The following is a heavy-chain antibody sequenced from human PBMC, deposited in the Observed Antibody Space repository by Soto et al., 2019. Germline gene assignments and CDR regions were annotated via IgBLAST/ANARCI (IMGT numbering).Heavy chain of an antibody. D-gene: IGHD6-19*01. V-gene: IGHV2-5*02. CDR3: AHTLVAGLGYYFDY. CDR1: GFSLSTTRVG. Sequence: QITLKESGPTLVKPTQTLTLTCTFSGFSLSTTRVGVGWIRKPPGNALEWLALIYWDDDKRYSPFLKSRLTITKDTSKNQVVLTMTNMDPMDTATYFCAHTLVAGLGYYFDYWGQGTLVTVSS. J-gene: IGHJ4*01. CDR2: IYWDDDK.